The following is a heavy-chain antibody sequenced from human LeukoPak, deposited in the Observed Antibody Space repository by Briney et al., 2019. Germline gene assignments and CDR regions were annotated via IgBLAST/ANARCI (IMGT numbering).Heavy chain of an antibody. D-gene: IGHD3-9*01. J-gene: IGHJ4*02. CDR1: GGTFSSYA. CDR2: IIPIFGTA. V-gene: IGHV1-69*13. Sequence: SVTVSCTASGGTFSSYAISWVRQAPGQGLEWMGGIIPIFGTANYAQKFQGRVTITADESTSTAYMELSSLRSEDTAVYYCARGDYDILTGYFDYWGQGTLVTVSS. CDR3: ARGDYDILTGYFDY.